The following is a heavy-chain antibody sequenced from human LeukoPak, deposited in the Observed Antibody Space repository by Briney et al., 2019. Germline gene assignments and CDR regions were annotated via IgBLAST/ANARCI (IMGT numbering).Heavy chain of an antibody. J-gene: IGHJ4*02. CDR1: SGSISGGDYW. CDR2: VYYSGTT. CDR3: TRQLGRGLWTFDY. V-gene: IGHV4-39*01. Sequence: PSEPLSLTCTVSSGSISGGDYWWGWIRRPPGKEREWIGSVYYSGTTYDSPSLKSRVTVSVDTSKNQFSLRLSSVTAADTAVYYCTRQLGRGLWTFDYWGRGTLVTVSS. D-gene: IGHD3/OR15-3a*01.